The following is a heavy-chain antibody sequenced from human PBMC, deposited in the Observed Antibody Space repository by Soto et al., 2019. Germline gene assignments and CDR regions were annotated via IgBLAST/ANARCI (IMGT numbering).Heavy chain of an antibody. Sequence: QVQLVQSGAEVKKPGSSVKVSCKASGGTFSSYAISWVRQAPGKGLEWMGGIIPIFGTANYAQKVQGRVTITADESTSTAYMELSRLRSEDTAVYYCARALGSSYYDGMDGWGQGSTVTASS. CDR1: GGTFSSYA. CDR3: ARALGSSYYDGMDG. V-gene: IGHV1-69*01. CDR2: IIPIFGTA. D-gene: IGHD1-26*01. J-gene: IGHJ6*02.